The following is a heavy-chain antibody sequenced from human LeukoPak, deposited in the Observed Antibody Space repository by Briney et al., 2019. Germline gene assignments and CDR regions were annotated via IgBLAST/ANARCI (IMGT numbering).Heavy chain of an antibody. Sequence: GGSLRLSCAASGFTFSSYAMHWVRQAPGKGLEWVAVISYDGSNKYYADSVKGRLTISRDNSKNTLYLQMNSLRAEDTAVYYCASGGVYYDFWSGYYPNPRYYFDYWGQGTLVTVSS. CDR2: ISYDGSNK. D-gene: IGHD3-3*01. J-gene: IGHJ4*02. V-gene: IGHV3-30-3*01. CDR1: GFTFSSYA. CDR3: ASGGVYYDFWSGYYPNPRYYFDY.